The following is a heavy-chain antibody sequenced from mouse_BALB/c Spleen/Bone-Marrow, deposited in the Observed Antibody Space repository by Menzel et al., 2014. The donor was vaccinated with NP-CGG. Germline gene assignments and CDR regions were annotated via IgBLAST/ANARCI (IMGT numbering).Heavy chain of an antibody. CDR3: TIYRFDEDAMNY. CDR1: GCSFTSYW. Sequence: VQLQQSGTVLARPGASVKMSCKASGCSFTSYWMHWVKQRPGQGLEWIGAIYPGNSDISYNQKFKGKAKLTAVTSASTAYMELSSLTNEDSAVYYCTIYRFDEDAMNYWGQGTSVTVSS. V-gene: IGHV1-5*01. J-gene: IGHJ4*01. D-gene: IGHD2-14*01. CDR2: IYPGNSDI.